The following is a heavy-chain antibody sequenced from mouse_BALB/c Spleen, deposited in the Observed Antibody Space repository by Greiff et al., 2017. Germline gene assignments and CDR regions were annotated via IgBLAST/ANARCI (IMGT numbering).Heavy chain of an antibody. V-gene: IGHV14-3*02. CDR3: AGERDDWYLED. J-gene: IGHJ1*01. Sequence: EVQLLQSGGKLVQPGASVKFSCTSSGFDITYPYMYWVKQRPEQGLEWIARIDPANGSTKYEPTFQGQVSISADTSSKTAYLQLSSLTSEDTALYYCAGERDDWYLEDWGAGTTVTVAS. CDR2: IDPANGST. CDR1: GFDITYPY.